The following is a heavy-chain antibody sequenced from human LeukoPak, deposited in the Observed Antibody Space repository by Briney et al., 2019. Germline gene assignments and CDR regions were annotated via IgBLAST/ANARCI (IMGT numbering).Heavy chain of an antibody. V-gene: IGHV3-23*01. CDR2: TTGSGDIT. CDR1: GFTFNNFP. J-gene: IGHJ4*02. CDR3: AKDRGY. Sequence: GSLRLSCAASGFTFNNFPMSWVRQAPGKGLEWVSATTGSGDITYYADSVKGRFIISRDNSKNTLYLQMNSLRAEDTAIYYCAKDRGYWGQGTLVTVSS.